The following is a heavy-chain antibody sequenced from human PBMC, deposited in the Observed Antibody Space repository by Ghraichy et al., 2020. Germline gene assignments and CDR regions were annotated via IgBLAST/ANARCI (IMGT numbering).Heavy chain of an antibody. CDR1: GFTFSGYS. J-gene: IGHJ6*02. CDR3: ARGSRVVRFYYYDGMDV. Sequence: GGSLRLSCVGSGFTFSGYSMNWVRQSSGKRLEWVSYITSSGSFKSYADSVKGRFTISRDNVQNSLSLQMNSLTDEDAAVYYCARGSRVVRFYYYDGMDVCGQGTSVTVSS. D-gene: IGHD4-23*01. CDR2: ITSSGSFK. V-gene: IGHV3-48*02.